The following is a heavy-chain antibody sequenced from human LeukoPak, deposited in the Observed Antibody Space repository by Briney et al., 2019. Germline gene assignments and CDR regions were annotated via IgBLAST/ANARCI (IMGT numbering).Heavy chain of an antibody. CDR3: ARRGEPVAGTGSFDY. J-gene: IGHJ4*02. V-gene: IGHV4-59*08. CDR2: VYYTGST. D-gene: IGHD6-19*01. Sequence: SETLSLTCTVSGASISNSYWTWIRQPPGKGLEWIGYVYYTGSTNYNSSLKSRVTISIDTSKNQFSRKLTSVTAADTAVYYCARRGEPVAGTGSFDYWGQGTLVTVSS. CDR1: GASISNSY.